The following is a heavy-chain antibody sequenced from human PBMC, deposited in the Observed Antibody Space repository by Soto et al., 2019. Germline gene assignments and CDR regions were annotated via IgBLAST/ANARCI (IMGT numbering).Heavy chain of an antibody. J-gene: IGHJ6*02. CDR1: GFTFSTYA. V-gene: IGHV3-23*01. D-gene: IGHD1-1*01. CDR3: VKGYWKGDV. CDR2: ISGSGGSI. Sequence: EVQLLESGGGLVQPGGSLRLSCAASGFTFSTYAMNWVRQAPGNGLEWVSAISGSGGSIHYADSVKGRFTISRDNSKNTLYLQLNSLRDEATAVYHCVKGYWKGDVWGQGTMVTVSS.